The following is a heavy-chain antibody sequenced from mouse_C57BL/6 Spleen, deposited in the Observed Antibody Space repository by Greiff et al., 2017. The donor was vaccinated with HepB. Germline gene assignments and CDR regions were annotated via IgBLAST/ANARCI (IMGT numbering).Heavy chain of an antibody. CDR3: ARGGDYYGSSPYYYAMDY. CDR2: ISDGGSYT. Sequence: EVQGVESGGGLVKPGGSLKLSCAASGFTFSSYAMSWVRQTPEKRLEWVATISDGGSYTYYPDNVKGRFTISRDNAKNNPYLQMSHLKSEDTAMYYCARGGDYYGSSPYYYAMDYWGQGTSVTVSS. V-gene: IGHV5-4*01. J-gene: IGHJ4*01. D-gene: IGHD1-1*01. CDR1: GFTFSSYA.